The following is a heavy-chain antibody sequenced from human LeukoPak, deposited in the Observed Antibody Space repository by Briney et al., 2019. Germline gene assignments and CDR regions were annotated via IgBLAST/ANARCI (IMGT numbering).Heavy chain of an antibody. J-gene: IGHJ5*02. D-gene: IGHD3-10*01. V-gene: IGHV1-2*02. Sequence: ASVKVSCKASGYTFTNDYLQWVRQAPGQGLEWMGWINPNSGGTNYAQNFQGRVTMTRDTSISTAYMELSRLRSDDTAVYYCARVTRVRGLQQLNWFDPWGQGTLVTVSS. CDR1: GYTFTNDY. CDR2: INPNSGGT. CDR3: ARVTRVRGLQQLNWFDP.